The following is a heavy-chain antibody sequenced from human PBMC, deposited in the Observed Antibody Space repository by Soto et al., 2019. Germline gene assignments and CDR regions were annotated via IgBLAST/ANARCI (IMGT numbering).Heavy chain of an antibody. CDR3: ARDRYPDYYGSGSPNWFDP. J-gene: IGHJ5*02. CDR1: VFTFSSYG. Sequence: GWSLRLSCASSVFTFSSYGMHWVRQAPGKGLEWVAVIWYDGSNKYYADSVKGRFTISRDNSKNTLYLQMNSLRAEDTAVYYCARDRYPDYYGSGSPNWFDPWGQGTLVTVSS. V-gene: IGHV3-33*01. D-gene: IGHD3-10*01. CDR2: IWYDGSNK.